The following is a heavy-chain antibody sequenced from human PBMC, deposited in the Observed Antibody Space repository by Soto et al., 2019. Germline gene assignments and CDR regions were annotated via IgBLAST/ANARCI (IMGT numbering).Heavy chain of an antibody. CDR1: GLTFSNAW. CDR3: TTEMRHTSGWYGAFDI. D-gene: IGHD6-19*01. CDR2: FKSKGDGGAA. J-gene: IGHJ3*02. V-gene: IGHV3-15*01. Sequence: DVQLLESGGGLVQPGGSLRLSCAASGLTFSNAWMSWVRQAPGKGLEWVGRFKSKGDGGAADYPAPVKGRFTMSRDESKNTVYLQMNSLNTEDTAVYFCTTEMRHTSGWYGAFDIWGQGTTVTVSS.